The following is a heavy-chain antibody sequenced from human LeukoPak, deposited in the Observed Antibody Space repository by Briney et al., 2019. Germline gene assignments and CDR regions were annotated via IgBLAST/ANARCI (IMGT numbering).Heavy chain of an antibody. D-gene: IGHD4-11*01. CDR2: ISNDGSIT. J-gene: IGHJ4*02. CDR3: AKSKSPYPMDYIFDF. V-gene: IGHV3-30*18. Sequence: PGRSLRLSCAASGFSFCSYGMHWVRQAPGKGLEWVAVISNDGSITKYGDSVRGRFTISRDNSKNTLYVQMNSLRTDDAAVYYCAKSKSPYPMDYIFDFWGQGTRVTVSS. CDR1: GFSFCSYG.